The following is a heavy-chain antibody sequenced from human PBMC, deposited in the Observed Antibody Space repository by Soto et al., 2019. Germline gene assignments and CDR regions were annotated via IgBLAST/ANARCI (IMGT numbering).Heavy chain of an antibody. CDR2: IIPILEAT. J-gene: IGHJ6*02. Sequence: QVQLVQSGAEVRKPGSSVKVSCRASGGTFSDFTVTWVRQAPGQGLEWMGGIIPILEATKYAQTFQDRVTFTADESTRTVFMELSSLRSEDTAVYFCATSYCGNECQPNRAFYYVGWDVWGQGTTVTVSS. CDR1: GGTFSDFT. V-gene: IGHV1-69*01. D-gene: IGHD2-21*01. CDR3: ATSYCGNECQPNRAFYYVGWDV.